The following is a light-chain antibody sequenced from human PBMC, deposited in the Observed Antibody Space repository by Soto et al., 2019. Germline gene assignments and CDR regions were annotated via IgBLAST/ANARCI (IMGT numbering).Light chain of an antibody. J-gene: IGKJ2*01. V-gene: IGKV3-20*01. CDR1: QSVSSSY. CDR2: GAS. CDR3: QQHSCSPHIYT. Sequence: EIVLTQSPGTPSLSPGERATLSCRATQSVSSSYLVWYQQKPGQAPRLLIHGASSRANGIPDRFSGSGSGAAFTLTITTLEPDDFAVYSYQQHSCSPHIYTFGQGTKLESK.